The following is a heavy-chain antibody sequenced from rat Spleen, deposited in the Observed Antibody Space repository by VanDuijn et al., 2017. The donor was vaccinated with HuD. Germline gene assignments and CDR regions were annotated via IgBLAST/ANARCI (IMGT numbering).Heavy chain of an antibody. J-gene: IGHJ2*01. Sequence: EVRLQESGPGLVKPSQSLSLTCSVTDYSITSSYGWSWIRRFPGNKLEWMGYINTAGSTNSNPSLKNRISITRDTSKNQFFLQVNSVTTEDSATYYCARSPYYYNNGEFDYWGQGVMVSVSS. CDR1: DYSITSSYG. D-gene: IGHD1-1*01. CDR3: ARSPYYYNNGEFDY. V-gene: IGHV3-3*01. CDR2: INTAGST.